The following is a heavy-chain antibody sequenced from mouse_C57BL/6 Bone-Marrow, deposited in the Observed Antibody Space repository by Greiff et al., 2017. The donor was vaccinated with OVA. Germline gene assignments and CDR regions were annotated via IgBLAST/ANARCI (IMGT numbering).Heavy chain of an antibody. CDR1: GFHIKDYY. Sequence: VQLQQSGAELVKPGASVKLSCTASGFHIKDYYMHWVKQRTEQGLEWIGRIDPEDGETKYAPKSQGKATITADTSSNTAYLQLSSRTTEDTAVDYCARYGYALDAMDDWGQGTSGTVSS. CDR2: IDPEDGET. D-gene: IGHD2-2*01. J-gene: IGHJ4*01. V-gene: IGHV14-2*01. CDR3: ARYGYALDAMDD.